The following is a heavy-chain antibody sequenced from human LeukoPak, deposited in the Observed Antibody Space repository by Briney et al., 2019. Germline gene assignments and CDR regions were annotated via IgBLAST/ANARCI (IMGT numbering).Heavy chain of an antibody. CDR1: GYTFTSYG. D-gene: IGHD6-6*01. Sequence: ASVKVSCKASGYTFTSYGITWVRQAPGQGLEWMGIINPSGGSTSYAQKFQGRVTMTRDMSTSTVYMELSSLRSEDTAVYYCARSYSSSYFDYWGQGTLVTVSS. CDR2: INPSGGST. V-gene: IGHV1-46*01. CDR3: ARSYSSSYFDY. J-gene: IGHJ4*02.